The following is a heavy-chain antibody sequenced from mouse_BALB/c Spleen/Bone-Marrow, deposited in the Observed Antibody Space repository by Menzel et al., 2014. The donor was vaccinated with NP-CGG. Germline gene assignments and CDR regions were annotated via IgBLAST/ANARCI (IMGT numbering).Heavy chain of an antibody. V-gene: IGHV1-9*01. CDR3: ARSMDN. Sequence: VHLVESGAELMKPGASVKVSCKATGYTFSSYWIEWVKQRPGHGLEWIGEILPGSGGTNYNEKFKGKATFTAETSSNTVYMQLNSLTSEDSGVYYCARSMDNWGEGTSVTVSP. J-gene: IGHJ4*01. CDR1: GYTFSSYW. CDR2: ILPGSGGT.